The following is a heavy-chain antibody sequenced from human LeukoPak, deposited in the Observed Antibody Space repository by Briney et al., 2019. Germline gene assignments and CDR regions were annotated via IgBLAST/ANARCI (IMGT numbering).Heavy chain of an antibody. CDR2: IHYSGST. CDR3: ARQLYASGSYYAPMDV. D-gene: IGHD3-10*01. Sequence: SETLSLTCSVSGGSISSSNYFWGWIRQPPGKGLEWIASIHYSGSTYSNPSLKSRVTISVDTSKNQFSLRLSSVSAADTAVYFCARQLYASGSYYAPMDVWGKGTTVTISS. V-gene: IGHV4-39*01. CDR1: GGSISSSNYF. J-gene: IGHJ6*03.